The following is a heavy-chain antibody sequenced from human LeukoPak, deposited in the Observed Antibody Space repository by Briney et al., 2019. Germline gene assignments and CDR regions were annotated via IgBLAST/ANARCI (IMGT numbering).Heavy chain of an antibody. Sequence: GESLKISCKGSGYSFTSYWIGWVRQMPWKGLEWMGIIYPGDSDTRYSPSFQGQVTISADKSISTAYLQWSSLKASDTAMYYCASVNCSSTSCLPDYWSQGTLVTVSS. CDR2: IYPGDSDT. CDR3: ASVNCSSTSCLPDY. CDR1: GYSFTSYW. J-gene: IGHJ4*02. V-gene: IGHV5-51*01. D-gene: IGHD2-2*01.